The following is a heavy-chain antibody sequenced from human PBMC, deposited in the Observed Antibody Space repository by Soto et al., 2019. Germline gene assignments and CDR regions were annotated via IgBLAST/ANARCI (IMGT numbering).Heavy chain of an antibody. V-gene: IGHV4-59*01. Sequence: QVQLQESGPGLVKPSETLSLTCTVSGGYISSYYWSWIRQPPGKGLEWIGYIYYSGSTNYNPSLKSRVTISVDTSKNQFSLKLSSVTAADTAVYYCARTTDSSGYQTAFDYWGQGTLVTVSS. CDR1: GGYISSYY. D-gene: IGHD3-22*01. CDR3: ARTTDSSGYQTAFDY. CDR2: IYYSGST. J-gene: IGHJ4*02.